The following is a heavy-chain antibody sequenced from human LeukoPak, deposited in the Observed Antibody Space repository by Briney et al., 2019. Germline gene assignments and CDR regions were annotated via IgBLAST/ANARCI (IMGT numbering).Heavy chain of an antibody. CDR1: GDSMSSCY. D-gene: IGHD2-2*03. V-gene: IGHV4-59*01. CDR3: ARGYGYYYYYMDV. Sequence: SETLSLTCSVSGDSMSSCYWTWMRQPPGKGLEWIGFVSDSGNTDYNPSLKSRVTISVDTSGSQFSLGLTSVTAADSAVYYCARGYGYYYYYMDVWGKGTTVIVSS. CDR2: VSDSGNT. J-gene: IGHJ6*03.